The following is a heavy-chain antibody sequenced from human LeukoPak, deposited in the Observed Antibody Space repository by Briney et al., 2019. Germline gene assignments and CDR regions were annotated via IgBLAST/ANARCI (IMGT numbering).Heavy chain of an antibody. CDR2: INKDGSNK. CDR1: GFIFSNYW. J-gene: IGHJ4*02. Sequence: PGGSLRLSCAASGFIFSNYWMSWVRQATGKGLEWVANINKDGSNKYYVDSARGRFTISRDNAKNSLFLQVSSLRVEDTAIYYCARDSAPWMIDEWGQGTLVTVSS. V-gene: IGHV3-7*01. D-gene: IGHD3-22*01. CDR3: ARDSAPWMIDE.